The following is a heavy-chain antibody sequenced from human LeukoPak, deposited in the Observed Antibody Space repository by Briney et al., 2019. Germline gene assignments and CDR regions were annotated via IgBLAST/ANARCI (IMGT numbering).Heavy chain of an antibody. CDR3: ASYYYDSSGYIRRPYFDY. CDR1: GGSFSVYY. D-gene: IGHD3-22*01. CDR2: INHSVSA. Sequence: SGSLSLTSAVYGGSFSVYYWSWIRQPPGKRLEWIGEINHSVSANYNPSPMSRVTISLATSKNQLSLQLSSVTAADTAVYYCASYYYDSSGYIRRPYFDYWGQGTLVTVSS. J-gene: IGHJ4*02. V-gene: IGHV4-34*01.